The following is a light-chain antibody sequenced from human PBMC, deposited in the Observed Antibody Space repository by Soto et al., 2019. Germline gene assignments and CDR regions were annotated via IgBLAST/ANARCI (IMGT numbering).Light chain of an antibody. J-gene: IGKJ1*01. CDR1: QSVSSK. V-gene: IGKV3-15*01. Sequence: EIVMTQSPATLSVSPGERATLSCRASQSVSSKIAWYQQKPGQAPRLLIYGASTRATGSPARFSGSGSGTEFTLTISGLQSEDFAVYHCQQYNNGWTFGQGTNVEIK. CDR3: QQYNNGWT. CDR2: GAS.